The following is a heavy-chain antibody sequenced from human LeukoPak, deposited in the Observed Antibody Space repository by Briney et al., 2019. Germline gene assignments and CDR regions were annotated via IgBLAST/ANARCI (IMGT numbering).Heavy chain of an antibody. J-gene: IGHJ4*02. CDR2: INQDGSEK. Sequence: PGGSLRLSCAASGFKFSSDWMNWVRQALGEGLEPVANINQDGSEKYYVDSVKGRFTISRDNAKNSLYLQMSSLRAEDTAVYYCTRGGYSDYWGQGTLVTVSS. V-gene: IGHV3-7*01. CDR1: GFKFSSDW. CDR3: TRGGYSDY.